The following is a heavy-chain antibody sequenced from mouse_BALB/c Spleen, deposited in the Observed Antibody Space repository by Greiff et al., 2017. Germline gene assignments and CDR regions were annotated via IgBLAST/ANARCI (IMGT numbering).Heavy chain of an antibody. Sequence: VQLQQSGAELAKPRASVKMSCKASGYTFTSYWMHWVKQRPGQGLEWIGYINPSTGYTEYNQKFKDKATLTADKSSSTAYMQLSSLTSEDSAVYYCARSGNYYGSRKFDYWGQGTTLTVSS. D-gene: IGHD1-1*01. CDR3: ARSGNYYGSRKFDY. V-gene: IGHV1-7*01. J-gene: IGHJ2*01. CDR2: INPSTGYT. CDR1: GYTFTSYW.